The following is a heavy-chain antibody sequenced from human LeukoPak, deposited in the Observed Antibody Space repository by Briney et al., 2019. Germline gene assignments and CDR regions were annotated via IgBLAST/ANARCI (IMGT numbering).Heavy chain of an antibody. J-gene: IGHJ4*02. V-gene: IGHV4-39*01. Sequence: SETLSLTCTVSGGSISSSSYYWGWIRQPPGKGLEWIGSIYYSGSTYYNPSLKSRVTISVDTSKNQFSLKLSSVTAADTAVYYCARHYAVEDYFDYWGQGTLVTVSS. D-gene: IGHD3-16*01. CDR1: GGSISSSSYY. CDR2: IYYSGST. CDR3: ARHYAVEDYFDY.